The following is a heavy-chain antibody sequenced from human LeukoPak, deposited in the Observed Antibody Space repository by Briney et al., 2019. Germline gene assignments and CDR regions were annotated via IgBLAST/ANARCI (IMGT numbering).Heavy chain of an antibody. J-gene: IGHJ6*03. Sequence: ASETLSLTCAVHGGSFSGYYWSWIREPPGKGLEWIGEINLSGSTNHNPSLKSRVTISVDTSKNQFSLKLSSVTAADTAVYYCARGSGLDIVVVPAVPKPYYYYMDVWGKGTTVTVSS. CDR3: ARGSGLDIVVVPAVPKPYYYYMDV. D-gene: IGHD2-2*03. CDR1: GGSFSGYY. CDR2: INLSGST. V-gene: IGHV4-34*01.